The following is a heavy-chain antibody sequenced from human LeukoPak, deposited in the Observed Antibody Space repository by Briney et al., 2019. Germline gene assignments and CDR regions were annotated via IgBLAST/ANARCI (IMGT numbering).Heavy chain of an antibody. CDR2: IWYDGSNK. D-gene: IGHD1-26*01. CDR3: ATSGSYYRFEY. V-gene: IGHV3-33*01. Sequence: GGSLRLSCAASGFTFSSYGMHWVRQAPGKGLLWVAVIWYDGSNKYYADSVKGRFTISRDNSKNTLYLQMNSLRAEDTAVYYCATSGSYYRFEYWGQGTLVTVSS. CDR1: GFTFSSYG. J-gene: IGHJ4*02.